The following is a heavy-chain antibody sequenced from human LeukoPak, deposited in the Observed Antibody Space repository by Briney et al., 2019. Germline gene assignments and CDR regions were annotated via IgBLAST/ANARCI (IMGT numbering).Heavy chain of an antibody. D-gene: IGHD2-2*02. CDR3: AGYAAAILYWFDP. V-gene: IGHV3-23*01. J-gene: IGHJ5*02. Sequence: PGGSLRLSCAASESTFSKFWMHWVRQAPGKGLEWVSAISGSGGSTYYADSVKGRFTISRDNSKNTLYLQMNSLRAEDTAVYYCAGYAAAILYWFDPWGQGTLVTVSS. CDR2: ISGSGGST. CDR1: ESTFSKFW.